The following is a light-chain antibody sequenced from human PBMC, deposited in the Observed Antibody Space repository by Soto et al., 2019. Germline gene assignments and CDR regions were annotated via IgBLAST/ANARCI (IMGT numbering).Light chain of an antibody. CDR2: AAS. CDR3: QQSYTTPWT. Sequence: DIQMTQSPSSLSASVGDRVTITCRASQDITSYLNWYQQKPKKAPELLIYAASTLQSGAPSRFSGSESGTEYTLTISSLQPEDFSIYYCQQSYTTPWTFGQRTRVEFK. CDR1: QDITSY. J-gene: IGKJ1*01. V-gene: IGKV1-39*01.